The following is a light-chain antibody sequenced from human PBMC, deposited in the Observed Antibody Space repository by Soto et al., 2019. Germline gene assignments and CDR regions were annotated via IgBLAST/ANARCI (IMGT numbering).Light chain of an antibody. CDR2: DDN. CDR1: SYNIGAGYD. CDR3: QSSDSSLSGSVV. Sequence: QSVLTQPPSVSGAPGQRVTISCAGSSYNIGAGYDVNWYQQLPGRAPKLLIYDDNNRLSGVPDRFSGSKSATSASLAITGLQAEDEANYYCQSSDSSLSGSVVFGGGTKLTVL. J-gene: IGLJ2*01. V-gene: IGLV1-40*01.